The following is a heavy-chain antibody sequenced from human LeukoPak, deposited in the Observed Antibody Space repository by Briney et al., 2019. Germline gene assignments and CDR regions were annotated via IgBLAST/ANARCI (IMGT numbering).Heavy chain of an antibody. V-gene: IGHV1-18*01. Sequence: ASVKVSCKASGYSFSIYGITWARQAPGQGLEYLGWISASVGTTNYAQKVQDRVTMTTDTSTSTAYLELRSLRSEDTAVYYCARCGAAVTTHFSHWGQGTLVTVSS. J-gene: IGHJ4*02. D-gene: IGHD4-17*01. CDR2: ISASVGTT. CDR3: ARCGAAVTTHFSH. CDR1: GYSFSIYG.